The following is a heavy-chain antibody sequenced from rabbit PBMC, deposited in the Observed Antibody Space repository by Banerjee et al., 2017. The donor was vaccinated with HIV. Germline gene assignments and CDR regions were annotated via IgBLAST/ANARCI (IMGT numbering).Heavy chain of an antibody. CDR2: IYSTSGNT. V-gene: IGHV1S43*01. D-gene: IGHD2-1*01. J-gene: IGHJ4*01. Sequence: QQQLEESGGGLVKPGGTLTLTCKASGIDFSSYYYMCWVRQAPGKGLELIACIYSTSGNTWFASWVNGRFTISRSPSLNTVDLKMTGLTAADTATYFCARDSYDDYGYYFNLWGPGTLVTVS. CDR3: ARDSYDDYGYYFNL. CDR1: GIDFSSYYY.